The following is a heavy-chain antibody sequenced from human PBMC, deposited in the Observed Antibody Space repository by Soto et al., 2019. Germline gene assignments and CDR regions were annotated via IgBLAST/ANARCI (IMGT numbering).Heavy chain of an antibody. CDR3: ARGVAVAGTVGSWFDP. V-gene: IGHV1-8*01. CDR2: MNPNSGNT. D-gene: IGHD6-19*01. CDR1: GYTFTSYD. Sequence: ASVKVSCKASGYTFTSYDINWVRQATGQGLEWMGWMNPNSGNTGYAQKFQGRVTMTRNTSISTAYMELSSLRSEDTAVYYCARGVAVAGTVGSWFDPWGKGTLVTVSS. J-gene: IGHJ5*02.